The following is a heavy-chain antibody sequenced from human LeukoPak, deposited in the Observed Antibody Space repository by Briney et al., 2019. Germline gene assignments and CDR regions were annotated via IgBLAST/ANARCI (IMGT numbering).Heavy chain of an antibody. CDR3: ARGSGVSRNTMVRGVMIPHY. V-gene: IGHV1-69*05. CDR1: GGTFSSYA. D-gene: IGHD3-10*01. J-gene: IGHJ4*02. CDR2: IIPIFGTA. Sequence: ASVKVSCKASGGTFSSYAISWVRQAPGQGLEWMGGIIPIFGTANYAQKFLGRVTITTDESTSTAYMELSSLRSEDTAVYYCARGSGVSRNTMVRGVMIPHYWGQGTLVTVSS.